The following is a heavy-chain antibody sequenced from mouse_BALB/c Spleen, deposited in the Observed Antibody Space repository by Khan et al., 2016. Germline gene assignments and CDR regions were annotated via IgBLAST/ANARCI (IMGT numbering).Heavy chain of an antibody. CDR3: ARAGYYGYLAY. V-gene: IGHV4-1*02. Sequence: EGKLLESGGGLVQPGGSLKLFCVASGFDLRRYWKSWVRQAPGKGLEWIGEINPDSRTINYSPSLKDKFTIPRDNVKSTLHLQMNKVRSEDTALYYCARAGYYGYLAYWGQGTLVSVSA. CDR2: INPDSRTI. D-gene: IGHD1-1*01. J-gene: IGHJ3*01. CDR1: GFDLRRYW.